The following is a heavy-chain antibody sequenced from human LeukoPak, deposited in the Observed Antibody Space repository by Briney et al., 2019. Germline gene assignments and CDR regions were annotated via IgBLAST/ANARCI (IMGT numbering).Heavy chain of an antibody. CDR2: IYHSGST. J-gene: IGHJ4*02. V-gene: IGHV4-4*02. CDR1: GGSISSSNW. Sequence: KPSETLSLTCAVSGGSISSSNWWSWVRQPPGKGLEWIGEIYHSGSTNYNPSLKSRVTISVDKSKNQFSLKLSSVTAAGTAVYYCARDLNPLSIAVAGTLGYGGQGTLVTVSS. CDR3: ARDLNPLSIAVAGTLGY. D-gene: IGHD6-19*01.